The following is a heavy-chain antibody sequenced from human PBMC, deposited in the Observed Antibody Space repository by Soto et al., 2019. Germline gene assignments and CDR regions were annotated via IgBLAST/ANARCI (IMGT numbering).Heavy chain of an antibody. Sequence: GGSLRLSCAASGFTFSSYAMHWVRQAPGKGLEWVAVISYDGSNKYYADSVKGRFTISRDNSKNTLYLQMNSLRAEDTAVYYCARSPIDLDSARTPDRGGAFDIWGQGTMVTVSS. J-gene: IGHJ3*02. CDR1: GFTFSSYA. CDR2: ISYDGSNK. D-gene: IGHD1-1*01. CDR3: ARSPIDLDSARTPDRGGAFDI. V-gene: IGHV3-30*04.